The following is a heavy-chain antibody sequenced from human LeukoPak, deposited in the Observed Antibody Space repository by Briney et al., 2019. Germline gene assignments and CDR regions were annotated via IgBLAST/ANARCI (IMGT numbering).Heavy chain of an antibody. J-gene: IGHJ5*02. CDR1: GGSFSGYY. CDR2: INHSGST. Sequence: SETLSLTCAVYGGSFSGYYWSWIRQPPGKGLEWIGEINHSGSTNYNPSLKSRVTISVDTSKNQFSLKLSSVTAADTAVYYCARGHGRWPRPGNWFDPWGQGTLVTVSS. CDR3: ARGHGRWPRPGNWFDP. V-gene: IGHV4-34*01. D-gene: IGHD4-23*01.